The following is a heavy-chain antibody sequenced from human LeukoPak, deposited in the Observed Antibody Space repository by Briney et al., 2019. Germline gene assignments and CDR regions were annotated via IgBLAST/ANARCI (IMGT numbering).Heavy chain of an antibody. CDR1: GYYL. Sequence: GGSLRLSCAASGYYLMHWVRQAPGKGLVWVSHINSDGSWTSYAYSVKGRFTISKDNAKNTVYLQMNSLRAEDTAVYYCVSFYETYWGRGTLVTVSS. CDR2: INSDGSWT. V-gene: IGHV3-74*01. D-gene: IGHD2/OR15-2a*01. J-gene: IGHJ4*02. CDR3: VSFYETY.